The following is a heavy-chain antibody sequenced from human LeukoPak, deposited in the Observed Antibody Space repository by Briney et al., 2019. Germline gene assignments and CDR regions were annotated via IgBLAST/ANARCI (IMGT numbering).Heavy chain of an antibody. Sequence: ASVKVSCKASGYTFTSYAMNWVRQAPGQGLEWMGWINTNTGNPTYAQGFTGRFVFSLDTSVSTAYLQISSLKAEDTAVYYCARGLRNYYGSGSYSGYWGQGTLVTVSS. D-gene: IGHD3-10*01. CDR2: INTNTGNP. CDR3: ARGLRNYYGSGSYSGY. J-gene: IGHJ4*02. CDR1: GYTFTSYA. V-gene: IGHV7-4-1*02.